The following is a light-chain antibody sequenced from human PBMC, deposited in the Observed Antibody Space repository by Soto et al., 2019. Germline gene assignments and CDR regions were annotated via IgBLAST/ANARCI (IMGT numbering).Light chain of an antibody. V-gene: IGKV1-27*01. J-gene: IGKJ1*01. CDR3: QKYNIAPWT. Sequence: DIQMTQSPSSLSASVGDRVNITCRASQGISNYLAWYQQKPGKVHKLLIYAASTLQSGVPSRFSGSGSGTDFTLTISSLQPEDVATYYCQKYNIAPWTVGQGTKVEIK. CDR2: AAS. CDR1: QGISNY.